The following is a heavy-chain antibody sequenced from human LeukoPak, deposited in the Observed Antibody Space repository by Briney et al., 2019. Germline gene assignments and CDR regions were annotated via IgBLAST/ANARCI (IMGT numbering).Heavy chain of an antibody. J-gene: IGHJ4*02. CDR3: ARPRGEGSSPASFDY. D-gene: IGHD3-10*01. CDR2: IHHSGST. CDR1: GGSFSGYY. V-gene: IGHV4-34*01. Sequence: KASETLSLTCAVYGGSFSGYYWSWIRQPPGKGLEWIGEIHHSGSTNYNPSLKSRVTMSVDTSKNKFSLKLSSVTAADTAVYYCARPRGEGSSPASFDYWGQGTLVTVSP.